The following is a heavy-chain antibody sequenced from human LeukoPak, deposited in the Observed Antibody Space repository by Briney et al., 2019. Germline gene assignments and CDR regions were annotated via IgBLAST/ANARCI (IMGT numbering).Heavy chain of an antibody. D-gene: IGHD3-22*01. J-gene: IGHJ4*02. CDR3: AKDPHLYDSSGYYDY. CDR1: GFTFSSYS. CDR2: ISSSSSYI. Sequence: GGSLRLSCAASGFTFSSYSVNWVRQAPGEGLEWVSSISSSSSYIYYADSVKGRFTISRDNSKNTLYLQMNSLRAEDTAVYYCAKDPHLYDSSGYYDYWGQGTLVTVSS. V-gene: IGHV3-21*01.